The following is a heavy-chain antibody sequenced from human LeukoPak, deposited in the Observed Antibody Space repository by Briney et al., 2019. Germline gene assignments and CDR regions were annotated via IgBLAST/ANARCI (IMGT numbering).Heavy chain of an antibody. D-gene: IGHD1-26*01. J-gene: IGHJ3*02. V-gene: IGHV3-20*04. CDR2: INWNGGST. CDR1: GFTFDDYG. Sequence: GGSLRLSCAASGFTFDDYGMSWVRQAPGKGLEWVSGINWNGGSTGYADSVKGRFTISRDNAKNSLYLQMNSLRAEDTAVYYCARVGRVGATYAFDIWGQGTMVTVSS. CDR3: ARVGRVGATYAFDI.